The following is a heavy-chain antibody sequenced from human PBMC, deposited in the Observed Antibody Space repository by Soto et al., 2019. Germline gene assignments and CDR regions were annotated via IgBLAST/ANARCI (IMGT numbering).Heavy chain of an antibody. J-gene: IGHJ4*02. CDR3: ARACSSNSCYDVFDY. Sequence: SETLSLTCTVSGGSISSYYWGWIRQPAGKGLEWIGRIYTSGSTNYNPSLKSRVTMSVDTSKNQFSLKLSSVTAADTAVYYCARACSSNSCYDVFDYWGQGTLVTVPS. V-gene: IGHV4-4*07. D-gene: IGHD2-2*01. CDR2: IYTSGST. CDR1: GGSISSYY.